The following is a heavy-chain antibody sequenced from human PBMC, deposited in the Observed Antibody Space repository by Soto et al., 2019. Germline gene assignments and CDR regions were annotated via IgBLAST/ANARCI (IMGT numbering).Heavy chain of an antibody. J-gene: IGHJ4*02. CDR1: GYAFTNHD. CDR2: ISTYNGDT. V-gene: IGHV1-18*01. CDR3: ARGWELEY. Sequence: QVQVVQSGGEVKKPGASVKVACKTSGYAFTNHDITWVRQAPGQGLERMGSISTYNGDTDYAPRLQGRVTMTTDTSTTTAYMELTSLTSDDTAMYFCARGWELEYWGLGTLVSVSS. D-gene: IGHD1-26*01.